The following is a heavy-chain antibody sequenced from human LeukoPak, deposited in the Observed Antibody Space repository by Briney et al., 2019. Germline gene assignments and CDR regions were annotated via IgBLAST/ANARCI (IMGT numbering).Heavy chain of an antibody. CDR2: IYTSGSA. CDR3: ARQGISGGWTTDPFDI. V-gene: IGHV4-4*07. J-gene: IGHJ3*02. CDR1: GGSISSYY. D-gene: IGHD6-19*01. Sequence: SETLSLTCTVSGGSISSYYWSWIRQPAGKGLEWIGRIYTSGSANYNPSLKSRGTISVDTSRNQFSLRLSSVTAADTAVYYCARQGISGGWTTDPFDIWGQGTMVTVSS.